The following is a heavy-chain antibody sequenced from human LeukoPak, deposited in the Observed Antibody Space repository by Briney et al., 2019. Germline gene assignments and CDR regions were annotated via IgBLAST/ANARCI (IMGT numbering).Heavy chain of an antibody. CDR1: GVAFSNYA. V-gene: IGHV3-23*01. J-gene: IGHJ4*02. CDR2: ISERGDGT. Sequence: GGSLRPSCAASGVAFSNYAMSWVRQAPGKGLEWVAAISERGDGTYYAGSMKGRFTISRDNAKNMVYLQINSLRAEDTAIYYCAKDIAQGYTFGSIEQDYWGQGTLVTVSS. D-gene: IGHD5-18*01. CDR3: AKDIAQGYTFGSIEQDY.